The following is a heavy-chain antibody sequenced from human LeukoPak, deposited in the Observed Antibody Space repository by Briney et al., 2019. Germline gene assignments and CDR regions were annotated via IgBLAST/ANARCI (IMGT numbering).Heavy chain of an antibody. Sequence: TSEILSLTCTVSGGSISNGSYYWSWIRQPAGKELEWIGRIYTSGSTNYNPSLKSRVTISVDTSKKQFSLKLSSVTAADTAVYYCARGAFDVWSGYQYYMDVWGKGTTVTVSS. V-gene: IGHV4-61*02. CDR1: GGSISNGSYY. CDR3: ARGAFDVWSGYQYYMDV. J-gene: IGHJ6*03. CDR2: IYTSGST. D-gene: IGHD3-3*01.